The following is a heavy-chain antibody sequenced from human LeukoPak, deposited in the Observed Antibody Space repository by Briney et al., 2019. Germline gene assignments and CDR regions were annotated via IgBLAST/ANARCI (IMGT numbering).Heavy chain of an antibody. CDR3: ARGRLSSSTWLTGY. Sequence: GGSLRLSCAASGFTFSTYWMHWVRQAPGKGLVWVSRISSDGTTITYADSVKGRFIISRDNAKTTVYLQMNGLRAEDTGVYYCARGRLSSSTWLTGYWGQGTLVTVSS. CDR2: ISSDGTTI. J-gene: IGHJ4*02. V-gene: IGHV3-74*01. CDR1: GFTFSTYW. D-gene: IGHD6-13*01.